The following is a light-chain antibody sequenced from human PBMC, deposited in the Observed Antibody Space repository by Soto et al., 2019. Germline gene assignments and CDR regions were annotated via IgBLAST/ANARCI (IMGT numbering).Light chain of an antibody. CDR3: AVWDDSLSGMV. J-gene: IGLJ2*01. CDR1: SSNIETNT. CDR2: NNN. Sequence: QSVLTQPPSASGTPGQRVTISCSGSSSNIETNTVDWYQHLPGTAPKVLIFNNNQRPSGVPDRFSGSKSGTSASLAISGLQSEHEADYYCAVWDDSLSGMVFGGGTKVTVL. V-gene: IGLV1-44*01.